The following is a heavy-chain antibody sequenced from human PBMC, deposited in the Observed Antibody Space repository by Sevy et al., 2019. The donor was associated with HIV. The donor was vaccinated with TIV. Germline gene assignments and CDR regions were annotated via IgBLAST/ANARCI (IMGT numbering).Heavy chain of an antibody. J-gene: IGHJ4*02. CDR1: GFTFSNPW. CDR3: ARDLFLGDFWSGTTFDY. CDR2: IWYDGSNK. D-gene: IGHD3-3*01. V-gene: IGHV3-33*08. Sequence: GGSLRLSCVASGFTFSNPWMSWVRQAPGKGLEWVAVIWYDGSNKYYADSVKGRFTISRDNSKNTLYLQMNSLRAEDTAVYYCARDLFLGDFWSGTTFDYWGQGTLVTVSS.